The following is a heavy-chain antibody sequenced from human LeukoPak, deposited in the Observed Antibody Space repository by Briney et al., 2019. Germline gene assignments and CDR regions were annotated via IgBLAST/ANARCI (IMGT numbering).Heavy chain of an antibody. D-gene: IGHD3-9*01. CDR1: GGTFSSYA. V-gene: IGHV1-69*04. CDR2: IIPILGIA. J-gene: IGHJ5*02. CDR3: ARVYYDILTGTSNWFDP. Sequence: GASVKVSCKASGGTFSSYAISWVRQAPGQGLEWMGRIIPILGIANYAQKFQGRVTITADKSTSTAYMELSSLRSEDTAVYYCARVYYDILTGTSNWFDPWGQGTLVTVSS.